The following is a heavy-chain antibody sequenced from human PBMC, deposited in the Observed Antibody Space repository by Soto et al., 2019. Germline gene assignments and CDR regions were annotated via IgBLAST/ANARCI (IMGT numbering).Heavy chain of an antibody. V-gene: IGHV3-21*01. CDR2: ISSSSSSI. J-gene: IGHJ5*02. D-gene: IGHD3-22*01. CDR3: ARADYYDSSAYYFSGWFDP. Sequence: GGSLRLSCAASGFIFSAYNMNWVRQAPGKGLEWASSISSSSSSIYYADSVKGRFTISRDNAKTSLYLQMNSLRAEDTAVYYCARADYYDSSAYYFSGWFDPWGQGTLVTVSS. CDR1: GFIFSAYN.